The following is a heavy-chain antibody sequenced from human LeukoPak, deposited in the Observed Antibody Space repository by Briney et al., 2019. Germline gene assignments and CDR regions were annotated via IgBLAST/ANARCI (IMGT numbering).Heavy chain of an antibody. CDR3: ASRIVVVPAAPFDY. CDR2: IYYSGST. D-gene: IGHD2-2*01. Sequence: PSQTLSLTCTVSGGSISSGDYYWSWIRQPPGKGLEWIGYIYYSGSTYYNPSLKSRVTISVDTSKNQFSLKLSSVTAADTAVYYCASRIVVVPAAPFDYWGQGTLVTVSS. CDR1: GGSISSGDYY. V-gene: IGHV4-30-4*08. J-gene: IGHJ4*02.